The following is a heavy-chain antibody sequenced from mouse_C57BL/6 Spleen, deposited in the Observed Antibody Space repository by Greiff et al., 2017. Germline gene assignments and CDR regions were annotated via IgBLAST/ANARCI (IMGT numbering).Heavy chain of an antibody. D-gene: IGHD1-1*01. CDR3: ARDRSFITTVVSPYWYFDV. V-gene: IGHV5-4*01. CDR2: ISDGGSYT. Sequence: EVQLVESGGGLVKPGGSLTLSCAASGFTFSSYAMSWVRQTPEHRLEWVATISDGGSYTYYPANVKGRFTISRDNAKNNLYLQMSHLKSEDTAMYYCARDRSFITTVVSPYWYFDVWGTGTTVTVSS. CDR1: GFTFSSYA. J-gene: IGHJ1*03.